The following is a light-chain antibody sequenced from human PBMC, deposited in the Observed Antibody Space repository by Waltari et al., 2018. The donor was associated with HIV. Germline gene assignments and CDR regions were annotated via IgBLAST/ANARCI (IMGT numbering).Light chain of an antibody. J-gene: IGLJ2*01. CDR1: ALPKQY. CDR2: KDS. Sequence: SYGLTQPPSVSVSPGQTATITCSGDALPKQYAYWYQQKPGQAPVMVIYKDSERPSGIPERFSGSSSATTVTLTISGVQAEDEADYYCCSYAGSSTRVVFGGGTKLTVL. CDR3: CSYAGSSTRVV. V-gene: IGLV3-25*03.